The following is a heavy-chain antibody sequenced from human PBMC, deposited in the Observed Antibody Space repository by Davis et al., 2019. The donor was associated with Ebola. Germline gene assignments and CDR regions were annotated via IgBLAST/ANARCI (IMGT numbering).Heavy chain of an antibody. CDR2: IYYSGIT. D-gene: IGHD3-16*01. CDR3: LSFYVYPEY. Sequence: MPSETLSLTCTVSGGSIISSSSYWGWIRQPPRKGLEWIGSIYYSGITYYHPSLQTRVTISVDTSKNQFSLKVNSVTASDTALYYCLSFYVYPEYFGQGTLVTVSS. J-gene: IGHJ4*02. CDR1: GGSIISSSSY. V-gene: IGHV4-39*01.